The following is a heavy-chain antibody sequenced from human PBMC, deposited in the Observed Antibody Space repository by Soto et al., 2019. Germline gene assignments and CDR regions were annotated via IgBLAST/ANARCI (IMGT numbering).Heavy chain of an antibody. J-gene: IGHJ3*02. CDR3: ALPREDAFDI. CDR1: GNTFTGYY. V-gene: IGHV1-2*04. Sequence: GASVKLSCKASGNTFTGYYMHWVRQAPGQGLEWMGWINPNSGGTNYAQKFQGWVTMTRDTSISTAYMELSRLRSDDTAVYYCALPREDAFDIWGQGTMVTVSS. CDR2: INPNSGGT.